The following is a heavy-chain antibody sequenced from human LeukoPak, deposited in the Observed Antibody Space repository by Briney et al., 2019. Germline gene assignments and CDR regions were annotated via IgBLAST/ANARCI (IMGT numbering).Heavy chain of an antibody. V-gene: IGHV3-33*08. Sequence: GGSLRLSCAASGFTFSSYTMHWVRQAPGKGLEWVAVIWYDGSNKYYADSVKGRFTISRDNSKNTLFLQMNSLRAEDTAMYYCARGVGRMVVTLDYWGQGTLVTVSS. J-gene: IGHJ4*02. D-gene: IGHD4/OR15-4a*01. CDR2: IWYDGSNK. CDR1: GFTFSSYT. CDR3: ARGVGRMVVTLDY.